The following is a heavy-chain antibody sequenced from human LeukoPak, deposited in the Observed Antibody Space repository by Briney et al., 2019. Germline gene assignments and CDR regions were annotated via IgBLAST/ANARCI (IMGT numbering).Heavy chain of an antibody. CDR1: GYAFTSYD. Sequence: ASVKVSCRASGYAFTSYDINWVRQATGQGLEWMGWMNPNSGNTGYAQKFQGRVTMTRDTSISTAYMELSSLRFGDTAVYYCARVTGSIDYWGQGTLVTVSS. CDR2: MNPNSGNT. V-gene: IGHV1-8*01. J-gene: IGHJ4*02. CDR3: ARVTGSIDY. D-gene: IGHD1-26*01.